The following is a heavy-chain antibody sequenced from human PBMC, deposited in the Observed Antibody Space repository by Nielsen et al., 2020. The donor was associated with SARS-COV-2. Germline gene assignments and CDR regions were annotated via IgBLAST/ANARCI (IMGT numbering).Heavy chain of an antibody. CDR1: GGTFSSYA. Sequence: SVKVSCKASGGTFSSYAISWVRQAPGQGLEWMGRIIPIFGTANYAQKFQGRVTITADESTSTAYMELSSLRSEDTAVYYCATVYSSSSYYYYYGMDVWGQGTTVTVSS. V-gene: IGHV1-69*13. CDR2: IIPIFGTA. D-gene: IGHD6-6*01. J-gene: IGHJ6*02. CDR3: ATVYSSSSYYYYYGMDV.